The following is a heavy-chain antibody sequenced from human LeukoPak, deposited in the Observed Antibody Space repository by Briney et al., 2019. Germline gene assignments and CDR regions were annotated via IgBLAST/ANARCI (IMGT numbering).Heavy chain of an antibody. V-gene: IGHV4-38-2*01. D-gene: IGHD3-10*01. CDR3: ASSFFYGSGIDY. CDR2: IYYSGST. J-gene: IGHJ4*02. Sequence: SDTLSLTCAVSGYSISSSYYWGWIRQPPGKGLEWIGSIYYSGSTYYNPSLKSRVTISVDTSKNQFSLKLSSVTAADTAVYYCASSFFYGSGIDYWGQGTLVTVSS. CDR1: GYSISSSYY.